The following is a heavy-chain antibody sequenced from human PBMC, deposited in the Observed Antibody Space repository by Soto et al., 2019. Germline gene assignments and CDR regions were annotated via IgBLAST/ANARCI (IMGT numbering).Heavy chain of an antibody. J-gene: IGHJ4*02. D-gene: IGHD2-15*01. Sequence: QVQLVESGGGVVQPGRSLRLSCAASGFTFSSNGMHWVRQAPGKGLEWVAVMSNDGSHTSYADSAKGRFTISRDNSKNPLNQQMNSLRAEELGIYYCTKGCGSSSNCYNIDYWGEGALVTVSS. CDR1: GFTFSSNG. CDR3: TKGCGSSSNCYNIDY. V-gene: IGHV3-30*18. CDR2: MSNDGSHT.